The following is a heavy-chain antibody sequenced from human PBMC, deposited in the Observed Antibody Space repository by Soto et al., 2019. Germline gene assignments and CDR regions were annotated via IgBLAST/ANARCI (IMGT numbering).Heavy chain of an antibody. CDR2: INSDGSST. D-gene: IGHD3-3*01. CDR1: GFTFSSYW. V-gene: IGHV3-74*01. CDR3: ARESYDFWSGPYYYGMDV. J-gene: IGHJ6*02. Sequence: GGSLRLSCAASGFTFSSYWMHWVRQAPGKGLVWVSRINSDGSSTSYADSVKGRFTISRDNAKNTLYLQMNSLRAEDTAVYYCARESYDFWSGPYYYGMDVWGQGTTVTVSS.